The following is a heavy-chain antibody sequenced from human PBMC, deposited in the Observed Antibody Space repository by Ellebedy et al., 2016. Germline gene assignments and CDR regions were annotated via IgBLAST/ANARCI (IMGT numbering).Heavy chain of an antibody. CDR3: ARGYRQSQDS. V-gene: IGHV1-8*01. Sequence: ASVKVSCKASGYTFSWYAMHWVRQAPGQRLEWMGWMNPNSGNTGYAQKFQGRVTMTRDTSINTAYMELSSLRSEDTAVYFCARGYRQSQDSWGQGTLVTVSS. CDR2: MNPNSGNT. D-gene: IGHD1-26*01. J-gene: IGHJ5*01. CDR1: GYTFSWYA.